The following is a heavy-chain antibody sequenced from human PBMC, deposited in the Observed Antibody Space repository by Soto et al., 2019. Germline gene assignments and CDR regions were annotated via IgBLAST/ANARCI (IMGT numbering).Heavy chain of an antibody. V-gene: IGHV3-23*01. Sequence: EVQLLESGGGLLQPGGSLRLSCAVSGFTFSSFAMSWFRQAPGKGLEWVSFISSSGGTTYYADSVKGRFTISRDNSKNTLYLQMNSLRAEDTAVYYCARDYSYACDYWGQGTLVTVSS. CDR2: ISSSGGTT. D-gene: IGHD3-16*01. CDR3: ARDYSYACDY. J-gene: IGHJ4*02. CDR1: GFTFSSFA.